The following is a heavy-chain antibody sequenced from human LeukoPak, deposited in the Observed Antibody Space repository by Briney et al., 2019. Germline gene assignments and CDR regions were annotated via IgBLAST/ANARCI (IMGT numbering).Heavy chain of an antibody. D-gene: IGHD2-2*02. V-gene: IGHV3-9*01. J-gene: IGHJ5*02. CDR3: AKGAQLVYTARWFDP. CDR1: GFTFDDYA. Sequence: SLRLSCAASGFTFDDYAMHWVRQAPGKGLEWVSGISWSSGSIGYADSVKGRFTISRDNAKNSLYLQMNSLRAEDTALYYCAKGAQLVYTARWFDPWGQGTLVTVSS. CDR2: ISWSSGSI.